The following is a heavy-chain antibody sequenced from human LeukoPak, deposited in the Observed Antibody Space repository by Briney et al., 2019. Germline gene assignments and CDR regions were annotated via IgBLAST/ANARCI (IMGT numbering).Heavy chain of an antibody. CDR2: IIPIFGTA. D-gene: IGHD2-15*01. CDR1: GGTFSSYA. V-gene: IGHV1-69*01. CDR3: ASGVVVAATQRFDY. J-gene: IGHJ4*02. Sequence: SVNVSCKASGGTFSSYAISWVRQAPGQGLEWMGGIIPIFGTANYAQKFQGRVTITADESTSTAYMELSSLRSEDTAVYYCASGVVVAATQRFDYWGQGTLVTVSS.